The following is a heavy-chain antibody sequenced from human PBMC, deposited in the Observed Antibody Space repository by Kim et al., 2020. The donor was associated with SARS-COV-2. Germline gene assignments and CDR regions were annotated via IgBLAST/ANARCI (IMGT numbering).Heavy chain of an antibody. V-gene: IGHV3-21*06. CDR1: GLTFNIYS. CDR3: ARGLRGSESYYRPGYYYGMDV. J-gene: IGHJ6*02. CDR2: ISTTKSFI. D-gene: IGHD3-10*01. Sequence: GGSLRLSCVTSGLTFNIYSMNWVSQAPGKGLEWVSSISTTKSFIYYAASVKGRFTISRDNAQNSVYLQMNSLRAEDTALYYCARGLRGSESYYRPGYYYGMDVWGQGTTVTVSS.